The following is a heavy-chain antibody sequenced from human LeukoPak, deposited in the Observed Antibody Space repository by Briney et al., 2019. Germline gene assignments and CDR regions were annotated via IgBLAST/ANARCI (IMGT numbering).Heavy chain of an antibody. CDR3: ARDGTAAGLYFDL. D-gene: IGHD6-13*01. CDR1: GFTFSSYW. CDR2: IKQDGSEK. Sequence: PGGSLGLSCAASGFTFSSYWMSWVRQAPGKGLEWVANIKQDGSEKYYVDSVKGRFTISRDNAKNSLYLQMNSLRAEDTAVYYCARDGTAAGLYFDLWGQGTLVTVSS. V-gene: IGHV3-7*01. J-gene: IGHJ4*01.